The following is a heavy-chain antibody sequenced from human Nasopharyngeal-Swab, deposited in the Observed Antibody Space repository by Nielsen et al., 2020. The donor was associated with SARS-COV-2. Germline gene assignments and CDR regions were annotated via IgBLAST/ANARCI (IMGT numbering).Heavy chain of an antibody. CDR3: ARDQEMATAAYSG. D-gene: IGHD5-24*01. J-gene: IGHJ4*02. CDR2: IVPILGIV. Sequence: SVKVSCKASGGTFKTFSINWVRQAPGQGLQWMGRIVPILGIVNYAQRFQGRVTFTADESTSTAYMDLSSLRSDDTAVYYCARDQEMATAAYSGWGQGTLVTVSS. CDR1: GGTFKTFS. V-gene: IGHV1-69*04.